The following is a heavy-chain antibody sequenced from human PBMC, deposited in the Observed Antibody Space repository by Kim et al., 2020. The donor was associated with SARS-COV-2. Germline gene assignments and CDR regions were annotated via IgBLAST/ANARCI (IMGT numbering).Heavy chain of an antibody. V-gene: IGHV3-48*02. CDR3: ARDGNSGSYYFGGRHNWFDP. CDR1: GFTFSSYS. D-gene: IGHD1-26*01. J-gene: IGHJ5*02. CDR2: ISSSSSTI. Sequence: GGSLRLSCAASGFTFSSYSMNWVRQAPGKGLEWVSYISSSSSTIYYADSVKGRFTISRDNAKNSLYLQMNSLRDEDTAVYYCARDGNSGSYYFGGRHNWFDPWGQGTLVTVSS.